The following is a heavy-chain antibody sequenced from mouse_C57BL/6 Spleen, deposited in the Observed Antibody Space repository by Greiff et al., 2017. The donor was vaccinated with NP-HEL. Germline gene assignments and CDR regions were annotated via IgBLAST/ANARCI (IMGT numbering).Heavy chain of an antibody. D-gene: IGHD1-1*01. CDR1: RYTFTSYW. J-gene: IGHJ2*01. CDR3: AIFITTVVATADY. V-gene: IGHV1-74*01. Sequence: QVQLQQPGAELVKPGASVKVSCKASRYTFTSYWMHWVKQRPGQGLEWIGRIHPSDSDTNYNQKFKGKATLTVDKSSSTAYMQLSSLTSEDSAVYYCAIFITTVVATADYWGQGTTLTVSS. CDR2: IHPSDSDT.